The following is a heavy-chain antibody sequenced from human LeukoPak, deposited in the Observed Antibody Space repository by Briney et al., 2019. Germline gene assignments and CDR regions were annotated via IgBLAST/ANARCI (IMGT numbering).Heavy chain of an antibody. J-gene: IGHJ6*03. Sequence: PSETLSLTCTVSGGSISSSSYYWGWIRQPPGKGLEWIGSIYYSGSTYYNPSLKSRVTISVDTSKNQFSLKLSSVTAADTAVYYCARVAVVVVTAILRYYYYMDVWGKGTTVTISS. CDR2: IYYSGST. V-gene: IGHV4-39*07. CDR1: GGSISSSSYY. D-gene: IGHD2-21*02. CDR3: ARVAVVVVTAILRYYYYMDV.